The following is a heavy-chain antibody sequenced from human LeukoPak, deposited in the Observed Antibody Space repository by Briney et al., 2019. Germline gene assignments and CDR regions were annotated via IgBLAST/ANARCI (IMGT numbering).Heavy chain of an antibody. CDR2: IIPIFGTA. CDR1: GGTFSSYA. Sequence: SVKVSCEASGGTFSSYAIIWVRQAPGQGLEWMGGIIPIFGTANYAQKFQGRVTITTDETTSTAYMELSSLRSEDTAVYYCARSPNPSGGTGYNWFDPWGQGTLVTVSS. CDR3: ARSPNPSGGTGYNWFDP. V-gene: IGHV1-69*05. J-gene: IGHJ5*02. D-gene: IGHD2-15*01.